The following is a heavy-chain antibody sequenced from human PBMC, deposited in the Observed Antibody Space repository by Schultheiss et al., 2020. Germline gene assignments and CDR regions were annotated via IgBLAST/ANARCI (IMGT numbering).Heavy chain of an antibody. CDR2: IANSGRTI. CDR1: GFTFSDYY. V-gene: IGHV3-11*01. D-gene: IGHD2/OR15-2a*01. CDR3: AKTRETSTHYYYGMDV. Sequence: GGSLRLSCAASGFTFSDYYMSWIRQAPGKGLEWVSYIANSGRTIYIADSVKGRFTISRDNAKNSLYLQMNSLRAEDTALYYCAKTRETSTHYYYGMDVWGQGTTVTVAS. J-gene: IGHJ6*02.